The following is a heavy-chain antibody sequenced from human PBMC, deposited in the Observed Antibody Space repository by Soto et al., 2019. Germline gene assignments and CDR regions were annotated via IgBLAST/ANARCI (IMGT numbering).Heavy chain of an antibody. CDR2: IYYSGST. CDR3: ARRSGSYPVYYFDY. J-gene: IGHJ4*02. Sequence: SETLSLTCTVSGGSISSSSYYWGWIRQPPGKGLEWIGSIYYSGSTYYNPSLKSRVSISVDTSKNQFSLKLSSVTAADTAVYYCARRSGSYPVYYFDYWGQGTLVTVSS. V-gene: IGHV4-39*01. D-gene: IGHD1-26*01. CDR1: GGSISSSSYY.